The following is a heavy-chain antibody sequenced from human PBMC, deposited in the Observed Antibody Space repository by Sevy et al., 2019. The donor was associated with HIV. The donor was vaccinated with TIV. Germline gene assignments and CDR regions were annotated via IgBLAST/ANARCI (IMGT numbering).Heavy chain of an antibody. CDR3: ARVAAY. J-gene: IGHJ4*02. D-gene: IGHD6-25*01. CDR2: IYHSGST. Sequence: SETLSLTCAVSGYSFSSGYQWGWIRQPPGKGLEGIGTIYHSGSTYYNPSLKSRVTISVDTSKNQFSLKLNSMTAADTAVYFCARVAAYWGQGILVTVSS. CDR1: GYSFSSGYQ. V-gene: IGHV4-38-2*01.